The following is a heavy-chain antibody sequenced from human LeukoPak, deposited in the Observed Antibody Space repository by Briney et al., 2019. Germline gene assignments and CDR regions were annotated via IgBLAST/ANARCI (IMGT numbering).Heavy chain of an antibody. Sequence: PGGSLRLSCAASGNYWMHWVRQAPGKGLEWVSAISGSGGSTYYADSVKGRFTISRDNSKNTLYLHMNSLRAEDTAVYYCAKGATVTTWDYWGQGTLVTVSS. J-gene: IGHJ4*02. D-gene: IGHD4-11*01. CDR2: ISGSGGST. CDR3: AKGATVTTWDY. CDR1: GNYW. V-gene: IGHV3-23*01.